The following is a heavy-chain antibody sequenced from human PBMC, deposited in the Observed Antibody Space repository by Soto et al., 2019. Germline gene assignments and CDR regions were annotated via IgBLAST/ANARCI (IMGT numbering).Heavy chain of an antibody. CDR2: ISGYSGSP. J-gene: IGHJ4*02. Sequence: QIHLVQSGAEVRKPGASVNVSCKTSGYIFTNYGVSWVRQAPGEGLEVVGWISGYSGSPKYVQRFQGRVTLSTDTSTNTGYMELRNLISDDTAVYYCARGASGALYDYWGQGTLLTVSS. CDR1: GYIFTNYG. V-gene: IGHV1-18*04. CDR3: ARGASGALYDY.